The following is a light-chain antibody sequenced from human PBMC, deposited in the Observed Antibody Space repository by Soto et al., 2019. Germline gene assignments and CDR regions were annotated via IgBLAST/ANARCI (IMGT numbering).Light chain of an antibody. CDR3: GSWDNSLSVV. CDR1: SSNIGNKY. Sequence: QSVLTQPPSVSAAPGQKVTISCSGSSSNIGNKYVFWYQQLPGTAPKLLIYENDKRPSGISDRFSGSNSGASATLDITGLQTGDEADYYCGSWDNSLSVVFGGGTQLTVL. V-gene: IGLV1-51*02. CDR2: END. J-gene: IGLJ7*01.